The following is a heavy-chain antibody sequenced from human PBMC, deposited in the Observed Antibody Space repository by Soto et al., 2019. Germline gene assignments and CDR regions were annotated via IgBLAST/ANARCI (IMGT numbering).Heavy chain of an antibody. CDR3: ARSRYSGTTLPRNDLDY. V-gene: IGHV3-64*01. CDR2: ISSNGGST. Sequence: EVPLVESGGGLVQPGGSLRLSCAASGFTFSSYAMHWVRQAPGKGLEYVSAISSNGGSTYYANSVKGRFTISRDNSXNXXYLQMGSLRAEDMAVYYCARSRYSGTTLPRNDLDYWGQGTLVTVSS. J-gene: IGHJ4*02. D-gene: IGHD1-26*01. CDR1: GFTFSSYA.